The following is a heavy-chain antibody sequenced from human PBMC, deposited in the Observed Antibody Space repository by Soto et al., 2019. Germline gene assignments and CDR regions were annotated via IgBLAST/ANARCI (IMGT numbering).Heavy chain of an antibody. CDR1: GCTFSSYS. D-gene: IGHD1-26*01. J-gene: IGHJ4*02. Sequence: SVKVSCKASGCTFSSYSISWVRQAPGQGLEWMGGIIPIFGTANYAQKFQGRVTITADESTSTAYMELSSLRSEDTAVYYCAMYSGSYFRRLQFDYWGQGTLVTVSS. CDR3: AMYSGSYFRRLQFDY. V-gene: IGHV1-69*13. CDR2: IIPIFGTA.